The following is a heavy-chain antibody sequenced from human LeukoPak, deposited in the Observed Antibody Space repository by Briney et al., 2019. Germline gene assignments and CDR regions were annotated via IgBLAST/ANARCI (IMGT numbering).Heavy chain of an antibody. V-gene: IGHV3-48*01. CDR1: GFPFSSYS. CDR3: ARIMYGSGWTLPDY. CDR2: ITSSSSLI. D-gene: IGHD6-19*01. J-gene: IGHJ4*02. Sequence: GESLKISCVASGFPFSSYSMDWVRQAPGKGLERVAYITSSSSLIKYADSVKGRFTISRDNGKNSLYLQMNSLRVEDTAVYYCARIMYGSGWTLPDYWGQGTRVIVSS.